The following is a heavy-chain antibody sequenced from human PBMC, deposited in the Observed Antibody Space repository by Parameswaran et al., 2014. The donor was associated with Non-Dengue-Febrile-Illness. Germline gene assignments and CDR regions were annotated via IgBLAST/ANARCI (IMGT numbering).Heavy chain of an antibody. Sequence: SVKVSCKASGGTFSSYAISWVRQAPGQGLEWMGGIIPIFGTANYAQKFQGRVTITADESTSTAYMELSSLRSEDTAVYYCARVPVLRYFDWLPLLNGFDIWGQGTMVT. D-gene: IGHD3-9*01. CDR2: IIPIFGTA. J-gene: IGHJ3*02. V-gene: IGHV1-69*13. CDR3: ARVPVLRYFDWLPLLNGFDI. CDR1: GGTFSSYA.